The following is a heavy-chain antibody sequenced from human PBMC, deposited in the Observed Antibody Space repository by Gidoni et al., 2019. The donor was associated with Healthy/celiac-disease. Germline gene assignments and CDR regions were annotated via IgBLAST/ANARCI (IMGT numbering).Heavy chain of an antibody. CDR1: GFIFSSYT. CDR2: ISYDGSRK. Sequence: QVQLVDSGGGVVQPGGSLRLSCAASGFIFSSYTMHWVRHAPGKGLEWVSVISYDGSRKYYADSVKGRFTISRDNSKKTLYLQVSSLRPEDTAVYYCASGRGSTAAPGSIAAHFGDYWGQGALVTVSS. J-gene: IGHJ4*02. V-gene: IGHV3-30-3*01. D-gene: IGHD6-13*01. CDR3: ASGRGSTAAPGSIAAHFGDY.